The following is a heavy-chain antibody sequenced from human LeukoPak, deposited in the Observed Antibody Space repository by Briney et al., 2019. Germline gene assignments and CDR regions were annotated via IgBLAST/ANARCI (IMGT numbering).Heavy chain of an antibody. CDR3: ARDLRLDGSVFDY. V-gene: IGHV4-61*08. Sequence: SSETLSLTCTVSGGSISSGVYYWSWIRQHPGKGLEWIGYIYYSGSTNYNPSLKSRVTISVDTSKNQFSLKLSSVTAADTAVYYCARDLRLDGSVFDYWGQGTLVTVSS. CDR1: GGSISSGVYY. CDR2: IYYSGST. D-gene: IGHD3-10*01. J-gene: IGHJ4*02.